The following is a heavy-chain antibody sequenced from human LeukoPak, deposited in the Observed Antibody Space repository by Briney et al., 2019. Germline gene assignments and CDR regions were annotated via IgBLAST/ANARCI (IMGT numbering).Heavy chain of an antibody. Sequence: GGSLRLSCAASGFTFSSYSMNWVRQAPGKGLEWVSSISSSSSYIYYAASVKGRFTISRDNAKNSLYLQMNSLRAEDTAVYYCATYYYDSSGYYYFDYWGQGTLVTVSS. D-gene: IGHD3-22*01. CDR3: ATYYYDSSGYYYFDY. J-gene: IGHJ4*02. CDR1: GFTFSSYS. CDR2: ISSSSSYI. V-gene: IGHV3-21*01.